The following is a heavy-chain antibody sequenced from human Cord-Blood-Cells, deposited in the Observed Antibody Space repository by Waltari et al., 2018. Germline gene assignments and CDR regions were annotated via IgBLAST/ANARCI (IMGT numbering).Heavy chain of an antibody. V-gene: IGHV3-21*01. J-gene: IGHJ5*02. CDR1: GFTFSSYS. CDR3: ARDYYDFWSGYPPYFDP. CDR2: ISSSSSYE. Sequence: EVQLVESGGGLVKPGGSLRLSCAASGFTFSSYSMNWVRQAPGKGLEWVSSISSSSSYEYYAESVRGRFTISRDNAKNSLYLQMNSLRAEDTAVYYCARDYYDFWSGYPPYFDPWGQGTLVTVSS. D-gene: IGHD3-3*01.